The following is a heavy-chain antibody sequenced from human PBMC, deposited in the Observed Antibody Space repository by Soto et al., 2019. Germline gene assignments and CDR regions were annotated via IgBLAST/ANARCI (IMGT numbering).Heavy chain of an antibody. CDR1: GGTFSSYA. J-gene: IGHJ6*02. V-gene: IGHV1-69*06. Sequence: QVQLVQSGAEVKKPGSSVKVSCKASGGTFSSYAISWVRQAPGQGLEWMGGIIPIFGTANYAQKFQGRVTITADKSTRTADMERRSLRSEDTAVYYCARGAVAGTRYYYYYGMDGWGQGTTVTVSS. CDR2: IIPIFGTA. D-gene: IGHD6-19*01. CDR3: ARGAVAGTRYYYYYGMDG.